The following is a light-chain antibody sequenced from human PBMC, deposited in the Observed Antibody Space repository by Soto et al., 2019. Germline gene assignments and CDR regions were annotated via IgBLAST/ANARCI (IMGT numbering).Light chain of an antibody. CDR2: KAS. Sequence: DIQMTQSPSTLSTSVGARVTITCRASQSIGSWLAWYQQKPGKAPKLLIYKASTLESGVPSRFSGSGSGTEFTLTISSLQPEDVSTYYCQNFDSAPQTFGQVNKVDIK. V-gene: IGKV1-5*03. J-gene: IGKJ1*01. CDR1: QSIGSW. CDR3: QNFDSAPQT.